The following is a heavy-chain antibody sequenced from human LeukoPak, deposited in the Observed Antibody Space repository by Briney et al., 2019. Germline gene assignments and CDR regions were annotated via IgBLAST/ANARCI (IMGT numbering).Heavy chain of an antibody. J-gene: IGHJ4*02. D-gene: IGHD3-10*01. CDR3: ARDCCGEWYFFDY. CDR1: GFTFSNYA. V-gene: IGHV3-30-3*01. CDR2: ISYDGSNK. Sequence: GRSLRLSCAASGFTFSNYAMHWVRQAPGKGLEWVAVISYDGSNKYYADSVKGRFTISRDNSKNTLYLQMNSLRAEDTAVYYCARDCCGEWYFFDYWGQGTLVTVSS.